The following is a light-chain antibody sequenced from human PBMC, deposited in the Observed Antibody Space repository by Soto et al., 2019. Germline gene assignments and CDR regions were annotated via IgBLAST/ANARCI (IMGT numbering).Light chain of an antibody. CDR3: SSYTTAYTQV. CDR1: SNDVGYYNY. V-gene: IGLV2-14*01. J-gene: IGLJ3*02. CDR2: EVT. Sequence: QSALSQPASVSGSPGQSITISCTGTSNDVGYYNYVSWYQQHPGQAPKLMISEVTTRPSGVSDRFSGSKSGNTASLTISRLQAEDDAHYYCSSYTTAYTQVFGGGTKLTVL.